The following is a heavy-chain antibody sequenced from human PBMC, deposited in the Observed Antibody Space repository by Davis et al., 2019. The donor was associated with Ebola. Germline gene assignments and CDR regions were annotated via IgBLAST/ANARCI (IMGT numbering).Heavy chain of an antibody. CDR1: GFTFSSYG. V-gene: IGHV3-7*03. J-gene: IGHJ6*02. Sequence: PGGSLRLSCAASGFTFSSYGMHWVRQAPGKGLEWVANIKQDGSEKYYVDSVKGRFTISRDNAKNSLYLQMNSLRAEDTAVYYCARVWGPYSPAWGTYYYYYGMDVWGQGTTVTVSS. CDR3: ARVWGPYSPAWGTYYYYYGMDV. D-gene: IGHD3-16*01. CDR2: IKQDGSEK.